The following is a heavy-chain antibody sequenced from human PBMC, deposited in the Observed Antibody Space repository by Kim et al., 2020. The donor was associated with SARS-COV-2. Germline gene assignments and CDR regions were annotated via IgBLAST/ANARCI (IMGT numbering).Heavy chain of an antibody. CDR2: ISGSGGST. V-gene: IGHV3-23*01. Sequence: GGSLRLSCAASGFTFSSYAMSWVRQAPGKGLEWVSAISGSGGSTYYADSVKGRFTISRDNSKNTLYLQMNSLRAEDTAVYYCAKGRYVELLACYFDYWGQGTLVTVSS. J-gene: IGHJ4*02. CDR1: GFTFSSYA. D-gene: IGHD1-26*01. CDR3: AKGRYVELLACYFDY.